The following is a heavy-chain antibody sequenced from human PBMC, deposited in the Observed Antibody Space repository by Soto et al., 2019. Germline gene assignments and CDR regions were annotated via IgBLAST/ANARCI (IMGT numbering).Heavy chain of an antibody. CDR2: ISGSGGST. V-gene: IGHV3-23*01. Sequence: GGSLRLSCAASGFTFSSYAMSWVLQAPGKGLEWVSAISGSGGSTYYADSVKGRFTISRDNSKNTLYLQMNGLRAEDTAVYYCANFGVRFLDWLLLALWAQRTSVPVSS. J-gene: IGHJ4*02. D-gene: IGHD3-3*01. CDR1: GFTFSSYA. CDR3: ANFGVRFLDWLLLAL.